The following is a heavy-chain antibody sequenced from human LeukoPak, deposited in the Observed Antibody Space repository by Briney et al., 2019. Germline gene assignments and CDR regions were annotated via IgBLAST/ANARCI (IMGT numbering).Heavy chain of an antibody. CDR3: ARSSSGTYHY. CDR1: GYNFASYT. J-gene: IGHJ4*02. CDR2: INGDNGNT. D-gene: IGHD3-10*01. V-gene: IGHV1-3*01. Sequence: ASVRVSCKTSGYNFASYTMHWLRQAPGQSPEWMGSINGDNGNTKYSEKFQGRVTFTRDTSASSAYMELSRLRSEDTAVYYCARSSSGTYHYWGQGTLVTVSS.